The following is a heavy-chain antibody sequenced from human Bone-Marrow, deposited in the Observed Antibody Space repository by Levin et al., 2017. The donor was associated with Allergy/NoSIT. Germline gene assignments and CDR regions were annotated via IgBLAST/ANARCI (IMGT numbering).Heavy chain of an antibody. CDR1: GFNFANYW. CDR2: IWPGGPAT. V-gene: IGHV5-51*01. J-gene: IGHJ4*02. CDR3: VRLVDCGRDCYFDS. Sequence: PGGSLRLSCKASGFNFANYWIGWVRQMPGKGLEWMTLIWPGGPATRYSPSFQGQVTISADKSINTAYLQWSSLKASDTAIYYCVRLVDCGRDCYFDSWGQGTQVTVSS. D-gene: IGHD2-21*02.